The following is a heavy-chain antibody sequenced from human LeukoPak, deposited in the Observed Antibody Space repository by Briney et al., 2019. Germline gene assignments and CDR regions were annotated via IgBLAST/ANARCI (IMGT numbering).Heavy chain of an antibody. V-gene: IGHV3-23*01. CDR2: ISGSGGGT. J-gene: IGHJ4*02. Sequence: PGGSLRLSCATSGFTFSTYAMSWVRQAPGKGLEWVSGISGSGGGTYYADSVKGQFTISRDSSKNTLYLQMNSLRVEDTAIYYCAKVRYNSGWIFDFWGQGTLVTVSS. D-gene: IGHD6-19*01. CDR3: AKVRYNSGWIFDF. CDR1: GFTFSTYA.